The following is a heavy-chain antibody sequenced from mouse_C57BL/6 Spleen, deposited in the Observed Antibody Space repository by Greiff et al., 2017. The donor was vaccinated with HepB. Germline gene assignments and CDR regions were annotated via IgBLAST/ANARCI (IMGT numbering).Heavy chain of an antibody. CDR1: GYTFTSYW. V-gene: IGHV1-7*01. CDR3: ARSNDGYFPWFAY. J-gene: IGHJ3*01. CDR2: INPSSGYL. Sequence: VHLVESGAELAKPGASVKLSCKASGYTFTSYWMHWVKQRPGQGLEWIGYINPSSGYLKYNQKFKDKATLTADKSSSTAYMQLSSRTYEDSAVYYCARSNDGYFPWFAYWGQGTLVTVSA. D-gene: IGHD2-3*01.